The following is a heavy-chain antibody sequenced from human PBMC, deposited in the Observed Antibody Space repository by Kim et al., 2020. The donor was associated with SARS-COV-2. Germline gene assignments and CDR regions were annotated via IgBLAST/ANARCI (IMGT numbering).Heavy chain of an antibody. V-gene: IGHV3-21*01. CDR3: ARVVGGFYGMDV. CDR1: GFTFSSYS. J-gene: IGHJ6*02. CDR2: ISSSSSYI. D-gene: IGHD1-26*01. Sequence: GGSLRLSCAASGFTFSSYSMNWVRQAPGKGLEWVSSISSSSSYIYYADSVKGRFTISRDNAKNSLYLQMNSLRAEDTAVYYCARVVGGFYGMDVWGQGTTVTVSS.